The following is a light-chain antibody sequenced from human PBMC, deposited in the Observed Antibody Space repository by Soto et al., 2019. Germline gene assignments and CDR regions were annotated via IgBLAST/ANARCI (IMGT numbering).Light chain of an antibody. CDR1: SSDVGGYNY. V-gene: IGLV2-14*01. J-gene: IGLJ1*01. CDR3: SSYTGSSTPYV. Sequence: QSALTQPASVSGSPGQSITISCTGTSSDVGGYNYVSWYQQHPGKAPKLMIYEVSNRPSGVSNRFSGSKSGNTASLTISGLQAEDEADYYCSSYTGSSTPYVCGTGDKVT. CDR2: EVS.